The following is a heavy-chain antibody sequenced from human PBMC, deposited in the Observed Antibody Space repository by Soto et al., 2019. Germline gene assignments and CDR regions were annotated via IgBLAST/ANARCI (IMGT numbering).Heavy chain of an antibody. D-gene: IGHD1-7*01. CDR2: LDPEDGET. V-gene: IGHV1-24*01. Sequence: ASVKVSCKVSGYTLTELSMHWVRQAPGKGLEWMGGLDPEDGETIYAQKFQGRVTMTEDTSTDTAYMELSSLRSEDTAVYYCATGRITGTTSYYYGMDVWGQGTTVTVSS. J-gene: IGHJ6*02. CDR1: GYTLTELS. CDR3: ATGRITGTTSYYYGMDV.